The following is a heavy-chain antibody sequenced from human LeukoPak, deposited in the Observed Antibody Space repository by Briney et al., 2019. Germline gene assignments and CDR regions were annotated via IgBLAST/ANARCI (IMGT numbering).Heavy chain of an antibody. CDR1: GYTFTNYW. V-gene: IGHV5-51*01. CDR3: ARRAYSHEWFDP. Sequence: GESLKISCKASGYTFTNYWIGWVRQLPGKGLGWMGTIYPGDSDTRYSPSFQGQVTISADQYISTAYLQWSSLRASDTAMYYCARRAYSHEWFDPWGQGTLVTVSS. CDR2: IYPGDSDT. D-gene: IGHD5-12*01. J-gene: IGHJ5*02.